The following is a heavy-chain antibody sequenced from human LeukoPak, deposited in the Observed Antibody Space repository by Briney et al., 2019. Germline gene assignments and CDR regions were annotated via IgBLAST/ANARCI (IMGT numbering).Heavy chain of an antibody. V-gene: IGHV1-18*01. CDR2: ISAYNGNT. CDR3: AGVAGYCSSTSAAGGSCYSPDY. D-gene: IGHD2-2*01. Sequence: GASVKVSCKASGYTFTSYGISWVRQASGQGLEWMGWISAYNGNTNYAQKLQGRVTMTTDTSTSTAYMELRSLRSDDTAVYYCAGVAGYCSSTSAAGGSCYSPDYWGQGTLVTVSS. CDR1: GYTFTSYG. J-gene: IGHJ4*02.